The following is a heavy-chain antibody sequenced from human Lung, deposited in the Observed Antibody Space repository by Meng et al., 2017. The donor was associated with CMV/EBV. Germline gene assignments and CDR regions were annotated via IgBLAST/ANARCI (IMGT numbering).Heavy chain of an antibody. CDR2: ISGNGYST. CDR3: AKDRHTSSAPYYVDP. V-gene: IGHV3-23*01. CDR1: GFTFGSYA. Sequence: GESLKISCAASGFTFGSYAMTWVRQAPGKGLQWVSSISGNGYSTYYADSVKCRFTISRDNSNNTLFLQMNSLRADDTAVYYCAKDRHTSSAPYYVDPWGQGALVTVSS. J-gene: IGHJ4*01.